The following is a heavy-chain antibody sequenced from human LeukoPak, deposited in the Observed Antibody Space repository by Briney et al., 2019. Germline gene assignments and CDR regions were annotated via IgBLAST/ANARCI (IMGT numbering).Heavy chain of an antibody. D-gene: IGHD5-24*01. CDR3: ARGQGRDGYNGILEY. CDR1: GGSFSGYY. J-gene: IGHJ4*02. Sequence: SETLSLTCAVYGGSFSGYYWTWIRQPPGKGLEWIGEISPSGSTNYNPSLKSRVTISVDTSKKQFSLKVSSVTAADTAVFYCARGQGRDGYNGILEYWGQGALVTVSS. CDR2: ISPSGST. V-gene: IGHV4-34*01.